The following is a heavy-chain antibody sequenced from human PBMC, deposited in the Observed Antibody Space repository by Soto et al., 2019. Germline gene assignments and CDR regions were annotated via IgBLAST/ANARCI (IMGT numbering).Heavy chain of an antibody. D-gene: IGHD3-10*01. J-gene: IGHJ6*02. Sequence: GASVKVSCKASGYTFTSYGISWVRQAPGQGLEWMGWISAYNGNTNYAQKLQGRVTMTTDTSTSTAYMELSSLRSEDTAVYYCARGRADGSGSYCLCHYYGMDVWGQGTTVTVSS. CDR3: ARGRADGSGSYCLCHYYGMDV. V-gene: IGHV1-18*01. CDR2: ISAYNGNT. CDR1: GYTFTSYG.